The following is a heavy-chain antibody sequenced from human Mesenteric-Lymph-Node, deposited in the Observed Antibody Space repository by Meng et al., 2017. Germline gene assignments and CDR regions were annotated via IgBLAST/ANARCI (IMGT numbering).Heavy chain of an antibody. D-gene: IGHD6-13*01. Sequence: QVHLGQSGAEVKKPGASVKVSCKASGYRFGGNAMHWVRQAPGQRLEWMGWINPNSGGTNYAQKFQGRVTMTRDTSISTAYMELSRLRSDDTAVYYCARGSWLRSIAAARSLDYWGQGTLVTVSS. J-gene: IGHJ4*02. CDR3: ARGSWLRSIAAARSLDY. CDR1: GYRFGGNA. CDR2: INPNSGGT. V-gene: IGHV1-2*02.